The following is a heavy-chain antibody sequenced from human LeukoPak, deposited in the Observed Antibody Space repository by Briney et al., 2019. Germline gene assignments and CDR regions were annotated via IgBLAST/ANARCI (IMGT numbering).Heavy chain of an antibody. Sequence: PGGSLRLSCAASGFTFSSYWMHRVRQAPGKGLVWVSRIHSDGSSRKYADSVRGRFTISRDNAKKTLYLQMNSLRAEDTAVYFCARDDAAPGIIFDYWGQGTLVTVSS. CDR2: IHSDGSSR. D-gene: IGHD6-13*01. V-gene: IGHV3-74*03. CDR3: ARDDAAPGIIFDY. CDR1: GFTFSSYW. J-gene: IGHJ4*02.